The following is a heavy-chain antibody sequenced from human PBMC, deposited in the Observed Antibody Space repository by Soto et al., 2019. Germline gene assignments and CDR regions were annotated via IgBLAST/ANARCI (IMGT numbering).Heavy chain of an antibody. V-gene: IGHV3-15*01. J-gene: IGHJ4*02. CDR3: TLSRVSGWYPNVY. CDR1: GFTFSNAW. D-gene: IGHD6-19*01. Sequence: GGSLRLSCAASGFTFSNAWMSWVRQAPGKGLEWVGRIKSKTDGGTTDYAAPVKGRFTISRDDSKNTLYLQMNSLKTEDTAVYYCTLSRVSGWYPNVYWGQGTLVTVSS. CDR2: IKSKTDGGTT.